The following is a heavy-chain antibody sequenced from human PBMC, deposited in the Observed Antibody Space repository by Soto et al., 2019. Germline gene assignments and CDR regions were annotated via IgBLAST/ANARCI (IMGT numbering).Heavy chain of an antibody. CDR2: ITYNGDNT. CDR3: ARYIRGPTVFYFDF. V-gene: IGHV3-23*01. Sequence: GGSLRLSCAACGFTFRSYSMTWVRQAPGKGLEWVSVITYNGDNTFYADSVKGRFTISRDNSKDTVCLQMNSLRAEDTAVYYCARYIRGPTVFYFDFWGPGVLVAVSS. J-gene: IGHJ4*02. CDR1: GFTFRSYS. D-gene: IGHD5-18*01.